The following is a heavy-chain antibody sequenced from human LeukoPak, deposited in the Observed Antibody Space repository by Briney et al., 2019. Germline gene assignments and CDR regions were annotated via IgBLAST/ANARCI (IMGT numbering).Heavy chain of an antibody. CDR2: IYYSGST. V-gene: IGHV4-39*07. CDR1: GGSFTDYY. J-gene: IGHJ6*02. D-gene: IGHD2-2*02. Sequence: SETLSLTCTVSGGSFTDYYWGWIRQPPGKGLEWIASIYYSGSTFYSPSLKNRVTISVDTSKNQFSLKLSSVTAADTAVYYCARDRAVCSSTSCYIYYYYYGMDVWGQGTTVTVSS. CDR3: ARDRAVCSSTSCYIYYYYYGMDV.